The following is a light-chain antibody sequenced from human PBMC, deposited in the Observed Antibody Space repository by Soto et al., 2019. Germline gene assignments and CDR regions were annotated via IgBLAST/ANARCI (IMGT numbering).Light chain of an antibody. CDR1: QAIRND. CDR3: LQDYNYPWT. J-gene: IGKJ1*01. Sequence: ALQMTQSPSSLSASVGDRVTITCRASQAIRNDVAWYQQKAGKAPKLLIAAASILQSGVPSRFSGRGSGTDFTLTISSLQSEDLGTYYCLQDYNYPWTFDQGTKVAIK. CDR2: AAS. V-gene: IGKV1-6*01.